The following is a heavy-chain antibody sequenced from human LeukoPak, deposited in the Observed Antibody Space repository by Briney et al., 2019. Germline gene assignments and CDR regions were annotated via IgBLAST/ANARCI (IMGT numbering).Heavy chain of an antibody. CDR1: GFTFSSYG. CDR2: IRYDGSNK. CDR3: AKDANYDSSGYYGY. V-gene: IGHV3-30*02. D-gene: IGHD3-22*01. Sequence: GGSLRLSCAASGFTFSSYGMHWVRQAPGKGLEWVAFIRYDGSNKYYADSVKGRFTISRDNSKNTLYLQMNSLRAEDTAVYYCAKDANYDSSGYYGYWGQGTLVTVSS. J-gene: IGHJ4*02.